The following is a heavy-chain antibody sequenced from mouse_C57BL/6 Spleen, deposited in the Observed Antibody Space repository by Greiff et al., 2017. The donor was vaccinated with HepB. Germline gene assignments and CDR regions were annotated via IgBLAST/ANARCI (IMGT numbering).Heavy chain of an antibody. CDR2: ISSGSSTI. Sequence: EVQLQESGGGLVKPGGSLKLSCAASGFTFSDYGMHWVRQAPEKGLEWVAYISSGSSTIYYADTVKGRITISRDNAKNTLFLQMTSLRSEDTAMYYCARNYYYGSSYGYWYFDVWGTGTTVTVSS. J-gene: IGHJ1*03. CDR1: GFTFSDYG. CDR3: ARNYYYGSSYGYWYFDV. D-gene: IGHD1-1*01. V-gene: IGHV5-17*01.